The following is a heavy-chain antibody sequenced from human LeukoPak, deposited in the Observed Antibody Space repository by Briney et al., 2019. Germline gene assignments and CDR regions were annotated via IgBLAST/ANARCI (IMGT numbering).Heavy chain of an antibody. V-gene: IGHV4-34*01. CDR2: INHSGRT. D-gene: IGHD3-10*01. J-gene: IGHJ6*02. CDR1: GGSFSGYY. Sequence: SETLSLTCAVYGGSFSGYYWSWIRQPPGTGLEWIGEINHSGRTNYNPSLKSRVTISVDTSKNQFSLKPSSVTAADTAVYYCARTKEYYYGSGTYYKKEKYYHYYGMDVWGRGTTVTVSS. CDR3: ARTKEYYYGSGTYYKKEKYYHYYGMDV.